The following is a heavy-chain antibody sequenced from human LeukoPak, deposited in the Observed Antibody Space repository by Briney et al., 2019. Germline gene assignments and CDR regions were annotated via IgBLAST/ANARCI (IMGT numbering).Heavy chain of an antibody. CDR1: GGSISSYY. D-gene: IGHD4-17*01. CDR3: ARKTTVTSLGWFDP. Sequence: SETLSLTCTVSGGSISSYYWSWIRQPAGKGLEWIGEIYHSGSTNYNPSLKSRVTISVDKSKNQFSLKLSSVTAADTAVYYCARKTTVTSLGWFDPWGQGTLVTVSS. CDR2: IYHSGST. V-gene: IGHV4-59*12. J-gene: IGHJ5*02.